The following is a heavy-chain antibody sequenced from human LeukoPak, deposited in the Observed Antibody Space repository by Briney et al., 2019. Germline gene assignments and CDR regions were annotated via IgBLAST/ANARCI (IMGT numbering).Heavy chain of an antibody. V-gene: IGHV3-23*01. J-gene: IGHJ6*02. Sequence: GGSLGLSCAASGFTFSSYAMSWVRQAPGKGLEWVSAISGSGGSTYYADSVKGWFTISRDNSKNTLYLQMNSLRAEDTAVYYCAKDPPYYSYGMDVWGQGTTVTVSS. CDR2: ISGSGGST. D-gene: IGHD3-10*01. CDR1: GFTFSSYA. CDR3: AKDPPYYSYGMDV.